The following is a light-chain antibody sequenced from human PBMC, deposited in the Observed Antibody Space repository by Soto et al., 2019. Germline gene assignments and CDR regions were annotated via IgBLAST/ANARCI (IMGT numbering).Light chain of an antibody. V-gene: IGLV2-18*01. CDR1: TSDVGNSNR. CDR3: SLYTSSSSWV. Sequence: QSALTQPPSVSGSPGQSVTISCSGTTSDVGNSNRVSWYQQPPDSAPKLVIYEVNNRPSGVPDRFSGSKSGTTASLTISGLQAEDEGDYYCSLYTSSSSWVFGGGTKLTVL. CDR2: EVN. J-gene: IGLJ3*02.